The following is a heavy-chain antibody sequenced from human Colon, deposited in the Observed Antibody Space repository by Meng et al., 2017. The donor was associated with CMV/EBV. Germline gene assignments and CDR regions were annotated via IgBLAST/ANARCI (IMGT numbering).Heavy chain of an antibody. D-gene: IGHD2-2*01. J-gene: IGHJ4*02. V-gene: IGHV4-39*07. CDR3: AADISTAWFYY. Sequence: LQEPGPGLVNPSETLSLPCTVSGDSISSGRHFWGWIRQAPGKGLEWIATIHYTETTHYNPSLKSRITISVDTSKNQISLKVNSVTAADTAMYYCAADISTAWFYYWGQGTLVTVSS. CDR2: IHYTETT. CDR1: GDSISSGRHF.